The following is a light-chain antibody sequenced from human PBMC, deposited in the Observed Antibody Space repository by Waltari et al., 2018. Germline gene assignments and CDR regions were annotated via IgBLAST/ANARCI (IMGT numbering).Light chain of an antibody. V-gene: IGLV3-21*04. CDR1: TMGSKS. J-gene: IGLJ2*01. CDR2: YDT. CDR3: QVWDDDTDQVI. Sequence: YVLTQPPSVSVAPGETATITCGGATMGSKSVHWYHQKPGRAPILVIDYDTDRPSGIPERFSGSNSGNTAILTISGVEAGDEADYYCQVWDDDTDQVIFGGGTKLTVL.